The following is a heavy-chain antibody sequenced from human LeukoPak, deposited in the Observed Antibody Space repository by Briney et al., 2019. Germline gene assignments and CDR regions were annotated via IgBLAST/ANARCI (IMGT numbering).Heavy chain of an antibody. J-gene: IGHJ4*02. V-gene: IGHV3-11*04. CDR3: ARSGKIYFDWLLDY. D-gene: IGHD3-9*01. CDR2: IGRSGTTI. Sequence: PGGSLRLSCPPSGFTFSDYYMSWIRRVPGKGVEWVSYIGRSGTTIHYADSVKGRFTISWDNAKKSLYLQMNSLRAEDTAVYYCARSGKIYFDWLLDYWGQGTLVTVSS. CDR1: GFTFSDYY.